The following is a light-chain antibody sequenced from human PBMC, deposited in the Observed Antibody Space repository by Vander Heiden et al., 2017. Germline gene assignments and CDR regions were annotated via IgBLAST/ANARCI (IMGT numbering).Light chain of an antibody. CDR1: RLRSCY. CDR2: GKN. J-gene: IGLJ3*02. CDR3: NSRDSSGNPLV. Sequence: SSELTQDPAVSVALGQTVRITCQGDRLRSCYASWYQQKPGQAPVLVIYGKNNRPSGIPDRFSGSSSGNTASLTITGAQAEDEADYYCNSRDSSGNPLVFGGGTKLTVL. V-gene: IGLV3-19*01.